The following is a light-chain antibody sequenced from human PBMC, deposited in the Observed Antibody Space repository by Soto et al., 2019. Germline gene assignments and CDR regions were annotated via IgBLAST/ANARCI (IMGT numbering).Light chain of an antibody. Sequence: DSQMTPSPSSLSASVGDIVTITCRASQGISNYLAWYQQKPGKVPKLLIYAASTLQSGVPSRFSGSGSGTDFTLTISSLQPEDVATYYWQKYNSAPRTFGQGTKVEIK. CDR2: AAS. CDR1: QGISNY. V-gene: IGKV1-27*01. J-gene: IGKJ1*01. CDR3: QKYNSAPRT.